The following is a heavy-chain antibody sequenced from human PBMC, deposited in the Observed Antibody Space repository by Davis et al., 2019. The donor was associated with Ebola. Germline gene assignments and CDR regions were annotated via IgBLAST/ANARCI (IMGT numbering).Heavy chain of an antibody. CDR2: ISGSGGST. J-gene: IGHJ4*02. V-gene: IGHV3-23*01. Sequence: GESLKISCAASGFTFSSYAMSWVRQAPGKGLEWVSGISGSGGSTYYADSVKGRFTISRDTSKNTLYLQMNSLRAEDTAVYYCAKGRGTNWSYFDYWGQGTLVTVSS. CDR1: GFTFSSYA. D-gene: IGHD1-20*01. CDR3: AKGRGTNWSYFDY.